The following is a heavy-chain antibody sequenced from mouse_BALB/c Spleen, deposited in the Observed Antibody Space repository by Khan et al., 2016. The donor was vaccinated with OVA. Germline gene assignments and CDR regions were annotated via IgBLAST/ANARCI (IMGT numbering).Heavy chain of an antibody. Sequence: QVQLKQSGAELVRPGSSVKISCKASGYAFSSYWMNWVKQRPGQGLEWIGQIYPGDGDTKYNGKFKGKVTLTEDKSSSTAYMQLSSLTSEDSAVYFCARSGYDYFAYWSQGTLVTVSA. CDR3: ARSGYDYFAY. CDR2: IYPGDGDT. CDR1: GYAFSSYW. J-gene: IGHJ3*01. V-gene: IGHV1-80*01. D-gene: IGHD2-14*01.